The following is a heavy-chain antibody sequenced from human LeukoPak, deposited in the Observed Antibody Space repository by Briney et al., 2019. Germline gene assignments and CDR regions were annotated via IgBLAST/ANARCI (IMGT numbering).Heavy chain of an antibody. CDR2: VYVDGTT. D-gene: IGHD2/OR15-2a*01. CDR1: GLTASSNY. Sequence: PGGSLRLSCAASGLTASSNYMSWVRQAPGKGLEWVSVVYVDGTTYYADSVKGRFTISRDNSKNTLYLQMNSLRADDTAVYYCARDVSHRHLDYWGQETLVTVSS. J-gene: IGHJ4*02. CDR3: ARDVSHRHLDY. V-gene: IGHV3-66*01.